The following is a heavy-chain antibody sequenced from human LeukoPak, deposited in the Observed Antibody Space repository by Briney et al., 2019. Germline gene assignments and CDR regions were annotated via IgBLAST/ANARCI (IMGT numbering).Heavy chain of an antibody. Sequence: ASVTVSCTASGYTFTSYDINWVRQATGQGLGWMGWMNPNSGNTGYAQKFQGRVTMTRNTSISTAYMELSSLRSEDTAVYYCARGYYDSSGSYYFDYWGQGTLVTVSS. CDR3: ARGYYDSSGSYYFDY. J-gene: IGHJ4*02. CDR2: MNPNSGNT. D-gene: IGHD3-22*01. V-gene: IGHV1-8*01. CDR1: GYTFTSYD.